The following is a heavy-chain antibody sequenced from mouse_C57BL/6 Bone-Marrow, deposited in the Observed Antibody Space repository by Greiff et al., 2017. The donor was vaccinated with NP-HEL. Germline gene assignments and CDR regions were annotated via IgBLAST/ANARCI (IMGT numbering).Heavy chain of an antibody. CDR1: GYSFTGYY. V-gene: IGHV1-42*01. J-gene: IGHJ3*01. CDR2: INPSTGGT. Sequence: VQLQQSGPELVKPGASVKISCKASGYSFTGYYMNWVKQSPEKSLEWIGEINPSTGGTTYNQKFKAKATLTVDKSSSTAYMQLKSLTSEDSAVYYCARSTTVVVPGFAYWGQGTLVTVSA. CDR3: ARSTTVVVPGFAY. D-gene: IGHD1-1*01.